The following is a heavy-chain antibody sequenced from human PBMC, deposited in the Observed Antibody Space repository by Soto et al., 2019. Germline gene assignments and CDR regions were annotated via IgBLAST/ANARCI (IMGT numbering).Heavy chain of an antibody. V-gene: IGHV1-2*04. J-gene: IGHJ4*02. CDR1: GYTFTGYY. CDR2: INPNSGGT. Sequence: ASVKVSCKASGYTFTGYYMHWVRQAPGQGLEWMGWINPNSGGTNYAQKFQGWVTMTRDTSISTAYMELSRLRSDDTAVYYCARGPDCSGGSSCPDYWGQGTLVTVSS. CDR3: ARGPDCSGGSSCPDY. D-gene: IGHD2-15*01.